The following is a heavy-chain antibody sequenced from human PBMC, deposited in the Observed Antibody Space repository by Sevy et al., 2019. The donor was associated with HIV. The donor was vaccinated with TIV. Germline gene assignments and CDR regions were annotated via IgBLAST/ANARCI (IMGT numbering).Heavy chain of an antibody. Sequence: SETLSLTCTVSGGPISSGGYYWSWIRQHPGKGLEWIGYIYYSGSTYYNPSLKSRVTISVDTSKNQFSLKLSSVTAADTAVYYCGRVSHCSSTSCYNWGGGYYYYGMDVWGQGTTVTVSS. CDR3: GRVSHCSSTSCYNWGGGYYYYGMDV. J-gene: IGHJ6*02. D-gene: IGHD2-2*02. CDR1: GGPISSGGYY. CDR2: IYYSGST. V-gene: IGHV4-31*03.